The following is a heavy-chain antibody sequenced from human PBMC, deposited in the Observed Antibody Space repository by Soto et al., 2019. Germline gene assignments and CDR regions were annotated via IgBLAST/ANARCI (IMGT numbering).Heavy chain of an antibody. CDR1: GGTFSSYA. CDR2: IIPIFGTA. D-gene: IGHD3-16*01. J-gene: IGHJ6*02. Sequence: QVQLVQSGAEVKKPGSSVKVSCKASGGTFSSYAISWVRQAPGQGLEWMGGIIPIFGTANYAQKFQGRVTITADESTSTAYMELSSLRSEDTAVYYWARDPGLGIGTLYYYGMDVWGQGNTVTVSS. CDR3: ARDPGLGIGTLYYYGMDV. V-gene: IGHV1-69*12.